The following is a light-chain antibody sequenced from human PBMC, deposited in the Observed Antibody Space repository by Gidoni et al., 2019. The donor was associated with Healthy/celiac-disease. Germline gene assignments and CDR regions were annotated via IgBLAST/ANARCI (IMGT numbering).Light chain of an antibody. CDR1: SSNLGSNT. CDR2: SNN. V-gene: IGLV1-44*01. CDR3: AAWDDSLNGWV. J-gene: IGLJ3*02. Sequence: QSVLTQPPSASGTPGQRVTISCSGSSSNLGSNTVNWYKQLPGTAPKLLIYSNNQRPSGVPDRFSGSKSGTSASLAISGLQSEDEADYYCAAWDDSLNGWVFGGGTKLTVL.